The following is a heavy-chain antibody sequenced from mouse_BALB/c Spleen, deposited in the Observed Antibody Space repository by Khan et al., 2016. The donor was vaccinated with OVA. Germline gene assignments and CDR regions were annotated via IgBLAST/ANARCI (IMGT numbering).Heavy chain of an antibody. CDR2: INPYNGGS. D-gene: IGHD1-2*01. J-gene: IGHJ3*01. Sequence: EVQLQQSGPELMKPGASMKISCKASGYSFTDYTMNWVKQSHGKNLEWIGLINPYNGGSNYNPLFKGKATLTVDKASSTAYMDVLSLTSEDSAVYYGARSGYGGFAYWGQGTLVTVSA. CDR1: GYSFTDYT. V-gene: IGHV1-18*01. CDR3: ARSGYGGFAY.